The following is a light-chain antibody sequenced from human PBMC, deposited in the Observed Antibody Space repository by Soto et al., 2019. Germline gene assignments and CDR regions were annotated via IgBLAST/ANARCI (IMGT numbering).Light chain of an antibody. V-gene: IGLV2-14*01. J-gene: IGLJ1*01. CDR3: SSYTSSRTPGV. Sequence: QSALTQPASVSGSPGQSITISCTGTTSDVGGYNYVSWYQQHPGKAPKLMIYGVSNRPSGVSNRFSGSKSGNTASLTISGLQAEDEADYYCSSYTSSRTPGVFGTGTKVTVL. CDR2: GVS. CDR1: TSDVGGYNY.